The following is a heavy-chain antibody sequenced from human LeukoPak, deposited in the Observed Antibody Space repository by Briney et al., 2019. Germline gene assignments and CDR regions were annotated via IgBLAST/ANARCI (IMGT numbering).Heavy chain of an antibody. CDR2: ISPDNGNA. V-gene: IGHV1-3*03. CDR3: TLYNY. J-gene: IGHJ4*02. D-gene: IGHD2-2*02. CDR1: GYTFTSYA. Sequence: GASVKVSCKASGYTFTSYAISWVRQAPGQRLEWVGCISPDNGNAQYSQGFQGRVTITRDTSANTAYMGLSSLRSEGMAVYYCTLYNYWGQGTLVTVSS.